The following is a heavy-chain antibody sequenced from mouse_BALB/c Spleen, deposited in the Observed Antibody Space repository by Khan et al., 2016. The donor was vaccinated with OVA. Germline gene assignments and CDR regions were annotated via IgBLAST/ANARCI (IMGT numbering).Heavy chain of an antibody. V-gene: IGHV1-18*01. J-gene: IGHJ3*01. CDR3: ARGGFGSPFAY. Sequence: VRLQQSGPELVKPGASVKIPCKASGYAFTDYNMDWVKQSHGKSLEWIGDITPNNGGTIYTQNFKGKATLTVDKSSNTAYMELRSLTSEDSAVYYCARGGFGSPFAYWGQGTLVTVAA. D-gene: IGHD1-1*01. CDR2: ITPNNGGT. CDR1: GYAFTDYN.